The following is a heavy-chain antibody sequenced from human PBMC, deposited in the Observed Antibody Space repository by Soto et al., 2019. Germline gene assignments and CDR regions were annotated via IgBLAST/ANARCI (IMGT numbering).Heavy chain of an antibody. J-gene: IGHJ3*01. CDR3: ARDGHTSSSLAFDF. CDR1: GGTISGYY. CDR2: IYDSGRT. D-gene: IGHD6-6*01. Sequence: SETLSLTCTVSGGTISGYYWSXIRQPPGKGLEWIGFIYDSGRTNYNPSLKSRVTISEDTSKNQVSLRLTSVTAADTAIYYCARDGHTSSSLAFDFWGPGTMVTVS. V-gene: IGHV4-59*01.